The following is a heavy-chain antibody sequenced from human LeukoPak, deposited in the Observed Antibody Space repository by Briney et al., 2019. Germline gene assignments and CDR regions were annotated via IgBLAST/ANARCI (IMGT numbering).Heavy chain of an antibody. D-gene: IGHD4-23*01. V-gene: IGHV3-9*03. CDR2: ISWNSGSI. Sequence: GGSLRLSCAASGFTFDDYAMHWVRQAPGKGLEWVSGISWNSGSIDYADSVKGRFTISRDNAKKFLFLQMNSLRVEDMALYYCAKDGGPYGGIRGYFDYWGQGTLVSASS. J-gene: IGHJ4*02. CDR3: AKDGGPYGGIRGYFDY. CDR1: GFTFDDYA.